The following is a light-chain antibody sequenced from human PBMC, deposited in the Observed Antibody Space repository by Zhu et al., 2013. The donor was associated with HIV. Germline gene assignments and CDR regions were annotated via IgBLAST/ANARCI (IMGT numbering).Light chain of an antibody. J-gene: IGKJ1*01. CDR3: QQYNSYLWT. Sequence: DIVMTQSPDSLAVSLGERATINCKSSQSVLYSSNNKNYVAWYQQKPGQPPKLLIYWTSTRESGVPDRFSGSGFGTDFTLTISSLQAEDFATYYCQQYNSYLWTFGQGTKVEIK. V-gene: IGKV4-1*01. CDR2: WTS. CDR1: QSVLYSSNNKNY.